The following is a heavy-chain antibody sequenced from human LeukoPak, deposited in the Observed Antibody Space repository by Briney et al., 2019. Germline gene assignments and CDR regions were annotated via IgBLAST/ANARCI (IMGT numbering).Heavy chain of an antibody. Sequence: SETLSLTCAVYGGSFSGYYWSWIRQPPGKGLEWIGEINHSGSTNYNPSLKSRVTMSVDTSKSQFSLKLSSVTAADTAMYYCARGARATISPYYFDYWGQGTLVTVSS. CDR3: ARGARATISPYYFDY. D-gene: IGHD5-12*01. CDR1: GGSFSGYY. V-gene: IGHV4-34*01. CDR2: INHSGST. J-gene: IGHJ4*02.